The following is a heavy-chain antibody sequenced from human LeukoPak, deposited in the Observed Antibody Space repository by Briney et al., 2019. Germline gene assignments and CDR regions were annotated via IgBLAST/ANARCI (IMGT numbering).Heavy chain of an antibody. D-gene: IGHD4-11*01. CDR2: IIPNFGTA. J-gene: IGHJ6*03. Sequence: ASVKVSCKASGGTFSSYAISWVRQAPGQGLEWMGGIIPNFGTANYAQKFQGRVTITTDESTSTAYMELSSLRSEDTAVYYCARGLSNYYYYMDVWGKGTTVTVSS. V-gene: IGHV1-69*05. CDR1: GGTFSSYA. CDR3: ARGLSNYYYYMDV.